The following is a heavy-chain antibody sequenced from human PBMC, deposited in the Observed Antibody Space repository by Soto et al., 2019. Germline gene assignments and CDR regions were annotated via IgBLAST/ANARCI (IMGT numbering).Heavy chain of an antibody. Sequence: PSETLSLTCTVSGGSISGYYWSWIRQPPGKGLEWIGYMYNTGSTVYNPSLKSRVTISVDTSKNQFSLKLSSVTAADTAVYYCARVSPMVTGYYYYYGMDVWGQGTTVTVSS. V-gene: IGHV4-59*12. CDR1: GGSISGYY. J-gene: IGHJ6*02. CDR3: ARVSPMVTGYYYYYGMDV. D-gene: IGHD5-18*01. CDR2: MYNTGST.